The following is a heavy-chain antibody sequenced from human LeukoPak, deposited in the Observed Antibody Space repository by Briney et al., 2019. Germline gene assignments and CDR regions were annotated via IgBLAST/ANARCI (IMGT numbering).Heavy chain of an antibody. CDR2: ISGSGGST. CDR1: VFTFSSYP. CDR3: AKDRGGSGSYYGYFDY. V-gene: IGHV3-23*01. J-gene: IGHJ4*02. Sequence: GGSLRLSCAASVFTFSSYPMSWVRHAPGKGLEWISGISGSGGSTYYADSVKGRFTISRDNSKNTLYLQMNSLRAEDTAVYYCAKDRGGSGSYYGYFDYWGQGTLVTVSS. D-gene: IGHD1-26*01.